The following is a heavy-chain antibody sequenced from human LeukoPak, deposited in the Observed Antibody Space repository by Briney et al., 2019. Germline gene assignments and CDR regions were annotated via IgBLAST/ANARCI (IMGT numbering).Heavy chain of an antibody. Sequence: PSETLSLTCTVSGGSISSYYWSWIRQPAGKGLEWIGRIYTSGSTNYNPSLKSRVTMSVDTSKNQFSLKLSSVTAADTAVYYCAREMSTYYYYYMDVWGKGTTVTISS. CDR3: AREMSTYYYYYMDV. CDR1: GGSISSYY. V-gene: IGHV4-4*07. CDR2: IYTSGST. J-gene: IGHJ6*03.